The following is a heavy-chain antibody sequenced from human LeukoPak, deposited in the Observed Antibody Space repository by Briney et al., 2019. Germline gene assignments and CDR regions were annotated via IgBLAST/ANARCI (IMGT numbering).Heavy chain of an antibody. CDR2: ISTTDRGT. Sequence: GGSLRLSCAASGFTFSSHAMNWVRQAPGKGLEWVAAISTTDRGTYYADSVKGRFIISRDGSKNTLYVQMNSLRLEDTAVYYCARELSRSSWYYAFDIWGQGTMVTVSS. V-gene: IGHV3-23*01. J-gene: IGHJ3*02. CDR3: ARELSRSSWYYAFDI. D-gene: IGHD6-13*01. CDR1: GFTFSSHA.